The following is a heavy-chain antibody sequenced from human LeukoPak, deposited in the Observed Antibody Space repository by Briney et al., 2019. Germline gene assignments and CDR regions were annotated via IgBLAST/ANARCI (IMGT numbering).Heavy chain of an antibody. J-gene: IGHJ5*02. Sequence: VASVKFSCNASGGTFSSYAISWVRQAPGQGLEWMGGIIPIFGTANYAQKFQGRVTITADESTSTAYMELSSLRSEDTAVYYCARDPCSSTSCSYNWFDPWGQGTLVTVSS. CDR1: GGTFSSYA. CDR3: ARDPCSSTSCSYNWFDP. CDR2: IIPIFGTA. D-gene: IGHD2-2*01. V-gene: IGHV1-69*13.